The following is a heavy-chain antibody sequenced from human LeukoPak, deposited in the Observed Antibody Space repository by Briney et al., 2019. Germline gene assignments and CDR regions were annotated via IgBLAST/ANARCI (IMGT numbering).Heavy chain of an antibody. J-gene: IGHJ4*02. CDR1: GGSFSGYY. CDR3: ARTYYFDY. V-gene: IGHV4-34*01. CDR2: INHSGST. Sequence: SETLSLTCAVYGGSFSGYYWSWIRQPPGKGLEWIGEINHSGSTNYNPSLRSRVTISVDTSKNQFSLKLSSVTAADTAVYYCARTYYFDYWGQGTLVTVSS.